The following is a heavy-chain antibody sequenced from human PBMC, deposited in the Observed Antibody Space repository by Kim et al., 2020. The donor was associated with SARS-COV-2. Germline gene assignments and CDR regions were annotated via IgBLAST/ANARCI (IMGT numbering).Heavy chain of an antibody. V-gene: IGHV3-7*03. Sequence: GGSLRLSCAASGFTFSSYWMSWVRQAPGKGLEWVANIKQDGSEKYYVDSVKGRFTISRDNAKNSLYLQMNSLRAEDTAVYYCAREDSYGTVGFDYWGQGTLVTVSS. CDR2: IKQDGSEK. D-gene: IGHD5-18*01. CDR1: GFTFSSYW. J-gene: IGHJ4*02. CDR3: AREDSYGTVGFDY.